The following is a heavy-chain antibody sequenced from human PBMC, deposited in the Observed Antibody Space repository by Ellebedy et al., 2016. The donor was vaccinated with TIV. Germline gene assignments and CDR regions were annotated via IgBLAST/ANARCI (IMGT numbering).Heavy chain of an antibody. V-gene: IGHV4-59*01. CDR1: GGSISSYY. CDR3: AKDRSKFDY. CDR2: IYYSGST. Sequence: MPSETLSLTCTVSGGSISSYYWTWIRQPPGKGLEWIGYIYYSGSTNYNPSLKSRVTIPVDTSKNQFSLKLNSVTAADTAVYYCAKDRSKFDYWGQGYLVTVSS. J-gene: IGHJ4*02.